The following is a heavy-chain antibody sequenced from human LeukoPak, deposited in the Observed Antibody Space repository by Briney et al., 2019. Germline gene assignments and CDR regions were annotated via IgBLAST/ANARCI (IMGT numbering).Heavy chain of an antibody. CDR1: GFTFSSYA. V-gene: IGHV3-23*01. Sequence: GGALRLSCAASGFTFSSYAMSWVRQAPGKGLEWVSAIRDSGSSTHYADSVKGRFTTSRDNSKNTLFLQMNSLRAEDTAIYYCAKYGPQDSGSSHFDYWGQGALVTASS. J-gene: IGHJ4*02. CDR2: IRDSGSST. D-gene: IGHD1-26*01. CDR3: AKYGPQDSGSSHFDY.